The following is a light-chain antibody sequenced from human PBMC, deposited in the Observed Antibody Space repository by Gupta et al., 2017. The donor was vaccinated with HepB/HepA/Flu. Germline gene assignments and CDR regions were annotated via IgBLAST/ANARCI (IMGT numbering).Light chain of an antibody. Sequence: DIVMTQSPDSLAVSLGERATINCKSSQSLLFRSNNKNYLAWYQQKPGQPPKLLIYWASTREAGVPDRFSGSGSGTDFSLTISSLQAEDVAVYYCQQFFSTLGSFGGGTKVEIK. CDR2: WAS. CDR3: QQFFSTLGS. CDR1: QSLLFRSNNKNY. V-gene: IGKV4-1*01. J-gene: IGKJ4*01.